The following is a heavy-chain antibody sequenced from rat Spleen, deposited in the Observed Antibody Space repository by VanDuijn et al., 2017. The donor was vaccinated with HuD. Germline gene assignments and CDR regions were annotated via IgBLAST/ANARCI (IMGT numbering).Heavy chain of an antibody. V-gene: IGHV5-31*01. Sequence: EVQLVETGGGLVQPGRSLKLSCVAAGFTFNKYWMTWIRQAPGKGLEWVATITHTGGTTYYPDSVTGRFTISRDDARSTLYLQMNSLRSEDTATYYCTRGYVMDAWGQGASVTVSS. CDR1: GFTFNKYW. J-gene: IGHJ4*01. CDR2: ITHTGGTT. CDR3: TRGYVMDA.